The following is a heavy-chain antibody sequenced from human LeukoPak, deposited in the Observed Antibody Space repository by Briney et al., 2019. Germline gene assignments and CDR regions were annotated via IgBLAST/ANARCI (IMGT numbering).Heavy chain of an antibody. CDR1: GGSISSGDYI. D-gene: IGHD5-18*01. CDR2: IYDSGST. Sequence: SETLSLTCTVSGGSISSGDYIWSRIRQPPGKGLEWIGFIYDSGSTYYNPSLQSRLTISVDTSKNQFSLKLSSVTAADTAVYYCARDSGDSYGPFDYWGQGNLVAVSS. V-gene: IGHV4-30-4*01. J-gene: IGHJ4*02. CDR3: ARDSGDSYGPFDY.